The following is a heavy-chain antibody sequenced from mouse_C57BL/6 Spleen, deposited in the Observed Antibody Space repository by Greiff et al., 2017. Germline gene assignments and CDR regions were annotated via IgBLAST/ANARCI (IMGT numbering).Heavy chain of an antibody. J-gene: IGHJ2*01. CDR3: ARPPYSNYVYFDY. V-gene: IGHV5-6*01. CDR2: ISSGGSYT. Sequence: EVQGVESGGDLVKPGGSLKLSCAASGFTFSSYGMSWVRQTPDKRLEWVATISSGGSYTYYPDSVKGRFTISRDNAKNTLYLQMSSLKSEDTAMYYCARPPYSNYVYFDYWGQGTTLTVSS. D-gene: IGHD2-5*01. CDR1: GFTFSSYG.